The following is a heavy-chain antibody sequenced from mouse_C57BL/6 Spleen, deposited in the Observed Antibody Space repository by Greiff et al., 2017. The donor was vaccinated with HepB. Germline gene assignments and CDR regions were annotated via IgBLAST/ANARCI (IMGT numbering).Heavy chain of an antibody. D-gene: IGHD1-1*01. CDR2: IYPSDSET. J-gene: IGHJ2*01. Sequence: QVQLQQPGAELVRPGSSVKLSCKASGYTFTSYWMDWVKQRPGQGLEWIGNIYPSDSETHYNQKFKDKATLTVDKSSSTAYMQLSSLTSEDSAVYYCARKGIYYYGSRDYFDYWGQGTTLTVSS. CDR1: GYTFTSYW. CDR3: ARKGIYYYGSRDYFDY. V-gene: IGHV1-61*01.